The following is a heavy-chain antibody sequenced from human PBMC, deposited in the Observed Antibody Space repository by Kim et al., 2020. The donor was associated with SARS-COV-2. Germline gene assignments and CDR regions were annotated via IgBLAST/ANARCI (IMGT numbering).Heavy chain of an antibody. CDR1: GGSFSGYY. D-gene: IGHD3-10*01. CDR3: ARGRHYYGSGSYKKPNLSYFDL. J-gene: IGHJ2*01. CDR2: INHSGST. Sequence: SETLSLTCAVYGGSFSGYYWSWIRQPPGKGLEWIGEINHSGSTNYNPSLKSRVTISVDTSKNQFSLKLSSVTAADTAVYYCARGRHYYGSGSYKKPNLSYFDLWGRGTLVTVSS. V-gene: IGHV4-34*01.